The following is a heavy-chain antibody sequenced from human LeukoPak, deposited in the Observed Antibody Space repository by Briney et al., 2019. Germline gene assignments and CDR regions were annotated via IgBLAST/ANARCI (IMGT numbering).Heavy chain of an antibody. Sequence: GGSLRLSCAASGFTFDDYAMHWVRQAPGKGLEWVSGTSWNSGSIGYADSVKGRFTISRDNAKNSLYLQMNSLRAEDTALYYCAKFHYGLGAFDIWGQGTMVTVSS. V-gene: IGHV3-9*01. CDR3: AKFHYGLGAFDI. CDR1: GFTFDDYA. D-gene: IGHD3-10*01. CDR2: TSWNSGSI. J-gene: IGHJ3*02.